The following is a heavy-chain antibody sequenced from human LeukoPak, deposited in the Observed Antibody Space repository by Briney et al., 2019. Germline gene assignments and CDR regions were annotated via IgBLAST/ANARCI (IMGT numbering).Heavy chain of an antibody. Sequence: GGSLRLSCAASGFTFSSYGMHWVRKAQGKGLEWVEVIWYDGSNKYYADSVKGRFTISRDNSKNTLYLQMNSLRAEDTAVYYCARERDLIAAAGSNYYFDYWGQGTLVTVSS. CDR2: IWYDGSNK. CDR1: GFTFSSYG. V-gene: IGHV3-33*01. CDR3: ARERDLIAAAGSNYYFDY. D-gene: IGHD6-13*01. J-gene: IGHJ4*02.